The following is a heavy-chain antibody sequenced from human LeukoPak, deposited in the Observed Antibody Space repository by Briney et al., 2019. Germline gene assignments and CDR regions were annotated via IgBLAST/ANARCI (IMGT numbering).Heavy chain of an antibody. D-gene: IGHD6-13*01. CDR3: AKWISVRIAATGTFDS. J-gene: IGHJ5*01. Sequence: SGTLSLTCTVSGGSVSSGSYYWSWIWQSPGKGLEWIGYIYDRGITDCNPSLRSRVTISVDMSKNQFSLKLSSVTAADTAVYYRAKWISVRIAATGTFDSWGQGTLVTVSS. CDR1: GGSVSSGSYY. V-gene: IGHV4-61*01. CDR2: IYDRGIT.